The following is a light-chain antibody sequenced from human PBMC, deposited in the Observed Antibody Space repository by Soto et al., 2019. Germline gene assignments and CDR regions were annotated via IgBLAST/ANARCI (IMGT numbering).Light chain of an antibody. Sequence: QSVLMQPPSLSAAPGQRVTISCSGDSSNIGNYYVSWYQRLPGTAPKLLIYDNNERPSGILDRFSGSKSGTSATLGITGLQTGDEADYYCGTWDSSLNAVVFGGGTKLTVL. V-gene: IGLV1-51*01. CDR1: SSNIGNYY. CDR2: DNN. J-gene: IGLJ2*01. CDR3: GTWDSSLNAVV.